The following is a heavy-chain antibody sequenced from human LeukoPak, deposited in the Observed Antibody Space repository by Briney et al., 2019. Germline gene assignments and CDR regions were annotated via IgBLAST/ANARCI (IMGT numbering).Heavy chain of an antibody. J-gene: IGHJ6*03. CDR1: GGSISSYY. Sequence: PSETLSLTCTVSGGSISSYYWSWIRQPPGKGLEWIGYIYYSGSTNYNPSLKSRVTISVDTSKNQFSLKLSSVTAADTAVYYCATHETMSGSRWDYYYYYYMDVWGKGTTVTVSS. V-gene: IGHV4-59*01. CDR2: IYYSGST. CDR3: ATHETMSGSRWDYYYYYYMDV. D-gene: IGHD3-22*01.